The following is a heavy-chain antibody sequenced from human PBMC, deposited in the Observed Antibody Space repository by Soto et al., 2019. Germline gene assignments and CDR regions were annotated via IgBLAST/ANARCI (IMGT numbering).Heavy chain of an antibody. J-gene: IGHJ5*02. CDR2: MHYSGTT. Sequence: PSETLSLTCTVYGGSISSGSYFWGWIRQPPGKGLEWIGSMHYSGTTYYSPSLKSRVTISGDTSKNYFSLKLSSVTAADTAVYYCARQGYTSGRVNWFDPWGQG. CDR3: ARQGYTSGRVNWFDP. V-gene: IGHV4-39*01. D-gene: IGHD5-18*01. CDR1: GGSISSGSYF.